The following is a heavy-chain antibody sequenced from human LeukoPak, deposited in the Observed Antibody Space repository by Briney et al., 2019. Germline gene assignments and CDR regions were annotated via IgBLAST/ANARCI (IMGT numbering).Heavy chain of an antibody. CDR1: GFTFSSYA. J-gene: IGHJ4*02. D-gene: IGHD3-22*01. V-gene: IGHV3-23*01. CDR3: AKGDYYDSSGYYGPYY. Sequence: GGSLRLSCAASGFTFSSYAMSWVRQAPGKGLEWVSAISGSGGRTYYADSVKGRFTISRDNSKNTLYLQMNSLRAEDTAVYYCAKGDYYDSSGYYGPYYWGQGTLVTVSS. CDR2: ISGSGGRT.